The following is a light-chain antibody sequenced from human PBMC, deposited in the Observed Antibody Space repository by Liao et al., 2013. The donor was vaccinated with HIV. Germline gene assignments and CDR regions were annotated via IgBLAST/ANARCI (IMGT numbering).Light chain of an antibody. V-gene: IGLV3-1*01. CDR1: ALPKQY. J-gene: IGLJ3*02. CDR3: QAWDSNTIWV. Sequence: SYELTQPPSVSVSPGQTARITCSGDALPKQYAYWYQQKPGQAPVLVIYKDSERPSGIPERFSGSNSGNTATLTISGTQAMDEADYYCQAWDSNTIWVFGGGTKLTVL. CDR2: KDS.